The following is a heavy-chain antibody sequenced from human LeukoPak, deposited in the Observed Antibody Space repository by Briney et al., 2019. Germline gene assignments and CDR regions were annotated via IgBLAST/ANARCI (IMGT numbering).Heavy chain of an antibody. V-gene: IGHV3-23*01. CDR2: ISGSGGST. D-gene: IGHD6-6*01. J-gene: IGHJ4*02. CDR1: GITFSSYA. Sequence: GGSLRLSCAASGITFSSYAMTWVRQAPGKGLEWVSAISGSGGSTYYADSVKGRFTISRDNSKNTLDLQMNSLRAEDTAVYYCAKVDSSSSMTDYWGQGTLVTVSS. CDR3: AKVDSSSSMTDY.